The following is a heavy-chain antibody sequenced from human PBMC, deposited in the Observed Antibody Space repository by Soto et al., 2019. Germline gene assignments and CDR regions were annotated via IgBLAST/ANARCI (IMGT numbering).Heavy chain of an antibody. J-gene: IGHJ6*03. CDR2: IKQDGSEK. CDR1: GFTFSSYW. CDR3: ARDKRKGIWGPYYYYMDV. Sequence: GGSLRLSCAASGFTFSSYWMSWVRQAPGKGLEWVANIKQDGSEKYYVDSVKGRFTISRDNAKNSLYLQMNSLRAEDTAVYYCARDKRKGIWGPYYYYMDVWGKGTTVTVSS. D-gene: IGHD3-16*01. V-gene: IGHV3-7*01.